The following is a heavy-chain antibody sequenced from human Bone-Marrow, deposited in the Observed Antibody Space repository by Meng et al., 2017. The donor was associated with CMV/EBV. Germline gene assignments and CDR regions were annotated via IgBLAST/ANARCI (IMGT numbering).Heavy chain of an antibody. Sequence: FSLSTSGVGVGWIRQPPGKALEWLALIYWNDDKRYSTSLKSRLTITKDTSKNQVVLTMTNMDPVDTATYYCAHGYDFWSVFPRGGFDPWGQGTLVTVSS. CDR3: AHGYDFWSVFPRGGFDP. CDR1: FSLSTSGVG. CDR2: IYWNDDK. J-gene: IGHJ5*02. D-gene: IGHD3-3*01. V-gene: IGHV2-5*01.